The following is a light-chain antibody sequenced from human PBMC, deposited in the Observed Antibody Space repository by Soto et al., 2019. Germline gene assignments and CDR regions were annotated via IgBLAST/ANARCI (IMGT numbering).Light chain of an antibody. CDR1: SSNIGSNS. Sequence: SVLTQPPSASGTPGQRVTISCSGSSSNIGSNSVNWYQQVPGTAPKILIYSNSQRPSGVPDRFSGSKSGTSASLAISGLQSEDEADYYWGVWDDSVNVRYLFGTGTKVTVL. J-gene: IGLJ1*01. V-gene: IGLV1-44*01. CDR3: GVWDDSVNVRYL. CDR2: SNS.